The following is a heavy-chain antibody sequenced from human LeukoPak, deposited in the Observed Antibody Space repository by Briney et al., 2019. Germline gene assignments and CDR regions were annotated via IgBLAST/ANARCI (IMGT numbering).Heavy chain of an antibody. CDR3: ARGTGEGYTYGRYYFDY. D-gene: IGHD5-18*01. CDR2: INPNSGVT. CDR1: GYTFTSYY. V-gene: IGHV1-2*02. J-gene: IGHJ4*02. Sequence: VASVKVSCKASGYTFTSYYMHWVRQAPGQGLEWMGWINPNSGVTDYAQNFQGRVTMTRDTSISTAYVELSRLRSDDTAVYYCARGTGEGYTYGRYYFDYWGQGTLVTVSS.